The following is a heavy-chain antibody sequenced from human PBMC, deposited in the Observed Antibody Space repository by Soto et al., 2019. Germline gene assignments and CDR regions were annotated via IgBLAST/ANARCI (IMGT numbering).Heavy chain of an antibody. V-gene: IGHV1-3*04. D-gene: IGHD5-12*01. CDR2: INTGNGYT. Sequence: GASVKVSCKASGYAFRSYGVHWVRQAPGQRLESMGWINTGNGYTKFSQKFQGRVTITWDTSASTAYMELSSLRSEDTAVYYCARDPAYSGNHYFDFWGQGTLVTVPS. J-gene: IGHJ4*02. CDR1: GYAFRSYG. CDR3: ARDPAYSGNHYFDF.